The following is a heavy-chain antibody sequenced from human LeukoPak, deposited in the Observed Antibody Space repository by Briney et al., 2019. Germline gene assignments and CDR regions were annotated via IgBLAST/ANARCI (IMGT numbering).Heavy chain of an antibody. V-gene: IGHV4-31*03. D-gene: IGHD2-15*01. J-gene: IGHJ5*02. Sequence: SETLSLTCTVSGGSISSGGYSWSWIRQHPGKGLEWIGYIYYSGSTYYNPSLESRVTISVDTSKNQFSLKLSSVTAADTAVYYCARVASGVGYNWFDPWGQGTLVTVSS. CDR1: GGSISSGGYS. CDR3: ARVASGVGYNWFDP. CDR2: IYYSGST.